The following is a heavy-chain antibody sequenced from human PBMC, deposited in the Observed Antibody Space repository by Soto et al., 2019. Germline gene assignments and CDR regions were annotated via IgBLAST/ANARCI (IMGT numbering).Heavy chain of an antibody. CDR1: GFTFDDYA. V-gene: IGHV3-9*01. CDR3: AIDISGSYGDYFDY. J-gene: IGHJ4*02. D-gene: IGHD1-26*01. CDR2: ISWNSGSI. Sequence: EVQLVESGGGLVQPGRSLRLSCAASGFTFDDYAMHWVRQAPGKGLEWVSGISWNSGSIGYADSVKGRFTISRDNAKNSLYLQMNSLRAEDTALYYCAIDISGSYGDYFDYWGQGTLVTVSS.